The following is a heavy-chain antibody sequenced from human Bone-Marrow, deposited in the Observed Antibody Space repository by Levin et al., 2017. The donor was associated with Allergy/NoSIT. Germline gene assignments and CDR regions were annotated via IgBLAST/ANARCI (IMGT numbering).Heavy chain of an antibody. CDR3: ARETYYYDSSGYYGRHFRYWFDP. J-gene: IGHJ5*02. Sequence: SVKVSCKASGGTFSSYAISWVRQAPGQGLEWMGGIIPIFGTANYAQKFQGRVTITADESTSTAYMELSSLRSEDTAVYYCARETYYYDSSGYYGRHFRYWFDPWGQGTLVTVSS. D-gene: IGHD3-22*01. CDR1: GGTFSSYA. CDR2: IIPIFGTA. V-gene: IGHV1-69*13.